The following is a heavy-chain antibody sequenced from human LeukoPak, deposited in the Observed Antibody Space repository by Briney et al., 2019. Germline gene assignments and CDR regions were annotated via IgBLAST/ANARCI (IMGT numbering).Heavy chain of an antibody. CDR2: INPNSGGT. Sequence: ASVKVSCKASGYTFTDYYMHWVRQAPGQGLEWMGWINPNSGGTHYAQNFQGRVTMTRDTSISTGYMELSRLRSDDTAVYYCARPLTVVTMTYYYYGLDVWGQGTAVTVSS. CDR1: GYTFTDYY. CDR3: ARPLTVVTMTYYYYGLDV. D-gene: IGHD4-11*01. J-gene: IGHJ6*02. V-gene: IGHV1-2*02.